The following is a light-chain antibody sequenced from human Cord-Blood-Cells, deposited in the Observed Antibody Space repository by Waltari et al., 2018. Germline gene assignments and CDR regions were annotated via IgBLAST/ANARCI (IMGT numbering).Light chain of an antibody. V-gene: IGKV3-11*01. J-gene: IGKJ4*01. CDR2: DAS. CDR1: QSVSSY. Sequence: EIVLTQSPATLSLSPGERANLSCRANQSVSSYLSWYQQKPGQAPRLLIYDASNMATGIPARFSGSGSGTDFTLTISSLEPEDFAVYYCQQRSNWPLTFGGGTKVEIK. CDR3: QQRSNWPLT.